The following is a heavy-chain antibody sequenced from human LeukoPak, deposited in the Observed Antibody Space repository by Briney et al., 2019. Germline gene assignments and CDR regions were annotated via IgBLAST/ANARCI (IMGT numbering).Heavy chain of an antibody. Sequence: ASVKVSCKASGGTFSSYAIRWVRQAPGQGLEWMGGIIPIFGTANYAQKFQGRVTITADESTSTAYMELSSLRSDDTAVYYCARNRRTGYCSSTSCYNDYSNYAYYYYGMDVWGQGTTVTVSS. J-gene: IGHJ6*02. CDR3: ARNRRTGYCSSTSCYNDYSNYAYYYYGMDV. D-gene: IGHD2-2*02. CDR2: IIPIFGTA. V-gene: IGHV1-69*13. CDR1: GGTFSSYA.